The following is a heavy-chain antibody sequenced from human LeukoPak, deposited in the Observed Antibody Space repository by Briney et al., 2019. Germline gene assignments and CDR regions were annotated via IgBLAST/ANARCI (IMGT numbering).Heavy chain of an antibody. CDR1: GYTFTAYY. CDR2: INPNSGGT. D-gene: IGHD5-12*01. V-gene: IGHV1-2*02. J-gene: IGHJ4*02. Sequence: GASVKVSCKASGYTFTAYYMHWGRQAPGQGLEWMGWINPNSGGTNYAQKFQGRVTMTRDTSISTAYMELSRLRSDDTAVYYCASWQVDIVATTFVDYWGQGTLVTVSS. CDR3: ASWQVDIVATTFVDY.